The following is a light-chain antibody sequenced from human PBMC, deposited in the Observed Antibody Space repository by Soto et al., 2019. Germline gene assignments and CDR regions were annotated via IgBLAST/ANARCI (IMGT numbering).Light chain of an antibody. V-gene: IGLV1-51*01. CDR2: DNN. CDR1: SSNIGNNY. CDR3: GTWDSSLSAVV. J-gene: IGLJ2*01. Sequence: QSVLTQPPSVSAAPGQKVTISCSGSSSNIGNNYVSWYQQLTGTAPKLLIYDNNKRPSGIPARFAGSKSGTSATLGITGLQTGDEADYYCGTWDSSLSAVVFGGGTKLTVL.